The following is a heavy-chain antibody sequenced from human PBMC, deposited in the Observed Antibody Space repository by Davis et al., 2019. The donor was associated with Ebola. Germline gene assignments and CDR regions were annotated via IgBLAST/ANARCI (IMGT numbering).Heavy chain of an antibody. V-gene: IGHV3-7*03. CDR2: IKQDGSEK. CDR3: AKDLTPVYSGYEY. CDR1: GFTFSSYW. Sequence: PGGSLRLSCAASGFTFSSYWMSWVRQAPGKGLEWVANIKQDGSEKYYVDSVKGRFTISRDNAKNSLYLQMNSLRAEDTAVYYCAKDLTPVYSGYEYWGQGTLVTVSS. D-gene: IGHD5-12*01. J-gene: IGHJ4*02.